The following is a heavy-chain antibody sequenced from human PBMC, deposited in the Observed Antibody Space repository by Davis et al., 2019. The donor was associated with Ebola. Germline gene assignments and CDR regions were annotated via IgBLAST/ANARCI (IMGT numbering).Heavy chain of an antibody. CDR3: AKAGYSSSWLLIPPGGYFDY. Sequence: SVKVSCKASGGTFSSYAISWVRQAPGQGLEWMGGIIPIFGTANYAQKFQGRVTITADESTSTAYMELSSLRAEDTAVYYCAKAGYSSSWLLIPPGGYFDYWGQGTLVTVSS. CDR2: IIPIFGTA. CDR1: GGTFSSYA. J-gene: IGHJ4*02. D-gene: IGHD6-13*01. V-gene: IGHV1-69*13.